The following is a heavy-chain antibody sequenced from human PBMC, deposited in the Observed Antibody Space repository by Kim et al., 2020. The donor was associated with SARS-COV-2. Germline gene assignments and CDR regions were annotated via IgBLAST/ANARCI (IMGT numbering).Heavy chain of an antibody. D-gene: IGHD6-6*01. CDR1: GFTFSSYG. CDR3: AKLYSSSSADFDY. Sequence: GGSLRLSCAASGFTFSSYGMHWVRQAPGKGLEWVAVISYDGSNKYYADSVKGRFTISRDNSKNTLYLQMNSLRAEDTAVYYCAKLYSSSSADFDYWGQGTLVTVSS. J-gene: IGHJ4*02. CDR2: ISYDGSNK. V-gene: IGHV3-30*18.